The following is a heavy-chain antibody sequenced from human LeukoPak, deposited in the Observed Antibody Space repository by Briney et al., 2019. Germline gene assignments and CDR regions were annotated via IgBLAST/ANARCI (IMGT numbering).Heavy chain of an antibody. CDR2: IYYSGST. J-gene: IGHJ6*03. V-gene: IGHV4-59*01. CDR3: ARGGYSYGYDYYYYYYYMDV. D-gene: IGHD5-18*01. Sequence: SETLSLTCTVSGGSISSYYWSWIRQPPGKGLEWIGYIYYSGSTNYNPSLKSRVTISVDTSKNQFSLKLSSVTAADTAVYYCARGGYSYGYDYYYYYYYMDVWGKGTTVTVSS. CDR1: GGSISSYY.